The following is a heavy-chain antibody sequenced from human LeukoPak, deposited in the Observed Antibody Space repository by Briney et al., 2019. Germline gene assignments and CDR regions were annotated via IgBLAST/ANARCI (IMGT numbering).Heavy chain of an antibody. J-gene: IGHJ4*02. CDR1: GYTLTQLV. CDR2: FDPEDGET. D-gene: IGHD3-10*01. V-gene: IGHV1-24*01. CDR3: ATSIDYYGSGSQLGY. Sequence: GASVKVSCKVSGYTLTQLVMHWVRQAPGKGLEWMGGFDPEDGETIYAQKFQGRVTMTEDTSTDTAYMELSSLRSEDTAVYYCATSIDYYGSGSQLGYWGQGTLVTVSS.